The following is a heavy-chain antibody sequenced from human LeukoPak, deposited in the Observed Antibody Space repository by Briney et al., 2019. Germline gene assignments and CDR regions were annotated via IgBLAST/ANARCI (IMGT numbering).Heavy chain of an antibody. CDR2: INHSGST. J-gene: IGHJ5*02. V-gene: IGHV4-34*01. CDR3: ARGRRYSGYDCGFDP. Sequence: SETLSLTCAVYGGSFSGYYWSWIRQPPGKGLEWIGEINHSGSTNYNPSLKSRVTISVDTSKNQFSLKLSSVTAADTAVYYCARGRRYSGYDCGFDPWGQGTLVTVSS. CDR1: GGSFSGYY. D-gene: IGHD5-12*01.